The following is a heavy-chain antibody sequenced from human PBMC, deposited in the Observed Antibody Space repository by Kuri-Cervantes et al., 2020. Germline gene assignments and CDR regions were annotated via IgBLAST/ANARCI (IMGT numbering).Heavy chain of an antibody. Sequence: ESLKISCTVSGGSISSHYWSWIRQPPGKGLEWIAYIYYRGNTNYNPSLKSRVTMSVDMSKNQFSLKLSSVTAADTAVYYCARDRLAMVVWGQGALVTVSS. CDR3: ARDRLAMVV. V-gene: IGHV4-59*11. CDR1: GGSISSHY. CDR2: IYYRGNT. D-gene: IGHD5-18*01. J-gene: IGHJ4*02.